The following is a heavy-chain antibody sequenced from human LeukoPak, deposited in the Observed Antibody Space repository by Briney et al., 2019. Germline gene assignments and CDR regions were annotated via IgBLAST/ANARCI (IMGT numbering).Heavy chain of an antibody. CDR3: AYGYCSGGSCYSFDY. Sequence: ASVKVSCKASGYTFTSYGISWVRQAPGQGLEWMGWISAYNGNTHYAQKLQGRVTMTTDTSTSTAYMELRSLRSDDTAVYYCAYGYCSGGSCYSFDYWGQGTLVTVSS. CDR2: ISAYNGNT. V-gene: IGHV1-18*01. D-gene: IGHD2-15*01. CDR1: GYTFTSYG. J-gene: IGHJ4*02.